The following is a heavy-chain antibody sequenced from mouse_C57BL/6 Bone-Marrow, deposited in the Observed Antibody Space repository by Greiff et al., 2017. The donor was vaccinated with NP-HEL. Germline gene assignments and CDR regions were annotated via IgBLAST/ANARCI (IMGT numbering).Heavy chain of an antibody. CDR1: GFTFSNYW. CDR3: TGGEYGKGRHYAMDY. V-gene: IGHV6-3*01. CDR2: IRLKSDNYAT. Sequence: EVMLVESGGGLVQPGGSMKLSCVASGFTFSNYWMNWVRQSPEKGLEWVAQIRLKSDNYATHYAESVKGRFTISRDDSKSSVYLQMNNLRAEDTGIYYSTGGEYGKGRHYAMDYWGQGTSVTVSS. D-gene: IGHD2-1*01. J-gene: IGHJ4*01.